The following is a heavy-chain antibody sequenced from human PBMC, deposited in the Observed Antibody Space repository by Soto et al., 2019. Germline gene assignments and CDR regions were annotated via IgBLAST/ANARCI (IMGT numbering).Heavy chain of an antibody. V-gene: IGHV1-69*13. CDR3: ARANACSGGSCDEGNWFDP. CDR1: GGTFSTYA. J-gene: IGHJ5*02. Sequence: SVKVSCKAPGGTFSTYAISWVRQAPGQGLEWMGGIIPMFGTANYAQRFQDRVTITADESTSTVYMELSSLRSEDTAVYYCARANACSGGSCDEGNWFDPWGQGTLVTVSS. CDR2: IIPMFGTA. D-gene: IGHD2-15*01.